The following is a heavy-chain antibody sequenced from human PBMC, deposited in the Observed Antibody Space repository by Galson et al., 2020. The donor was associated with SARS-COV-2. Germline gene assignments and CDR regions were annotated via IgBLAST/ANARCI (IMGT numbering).Heavy chain of an antibody. Sequence: GGSLRLSCAASGFTFSSYGMHWVRQAPGKGLEWVAVIWYDGSNKYYADSVKGRFTISRDNYKNTLYLQMNSLRADDTAVYYCARDRYYYDSSGDYYLYYYYYGMDVWGQGTTVTVSS. J-gene: IGHJ6*02. CDR1: GFTFSSYG. V-gene: IGHV3-33*01. CDR2: IWYDGSNK. D-gene: IGHD3-22*01. CDR3: ARDRYYYDSSGDYYLYYYYYGMDV.